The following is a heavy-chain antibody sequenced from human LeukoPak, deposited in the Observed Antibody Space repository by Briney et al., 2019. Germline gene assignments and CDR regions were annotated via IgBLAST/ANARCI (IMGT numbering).Heavy chain of an antibody. D-gene: IGHD1-1*01. CDR3: ARVGDWNDLVY. CDR2: ILYSGTT. Sequence: SETLSLTCTVSGVSISPYYWSWIRQTPGKGLEWIGYILYSGTTTNYNPSLKSRVTISVDTSKNQFSLKLSSVTAADTAVYYCARVGDWNDLVYWGQGTLVTVSS. V-gene: IGHV4-59*01. J-gene: IGHJ4*02. CDR1: GVSISPYY.